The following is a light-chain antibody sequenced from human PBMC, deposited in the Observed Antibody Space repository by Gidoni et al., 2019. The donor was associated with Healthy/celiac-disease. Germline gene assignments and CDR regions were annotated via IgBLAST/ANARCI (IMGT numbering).Light chain of an antibody. V-gene: IGKV1-39*01. Sequence: DIQMTQSPSSLSASVGDRVTITCRASQSISSYLNWYQQKPGKAPKLLIYAASSLQSGVPSRFSGSGSGTDFTLTISSLQPEHFATYYCQQSYSTPSTFGPGTKVDIK. J-gene: IGKJ3*01. CDR3: QQSYSTPST. CDR2: AAS. CDR1: QSISSY.